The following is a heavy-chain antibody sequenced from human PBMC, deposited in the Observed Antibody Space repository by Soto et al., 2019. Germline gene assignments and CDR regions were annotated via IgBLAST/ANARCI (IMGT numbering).Heavy chain of an antibody. CDR1: GFTFSSYG. Sequence: QVQLVESGGGVVQPGRSLRLSCAASGFTFSSYGMHWVRQAPGKGLEWVAVIWYDGSNKYYADSVKGRFTISRDNSKNTLYLQMNSLRAEDTAVYYCAREGYGSGPEGYYYMDVWGKGTTVTVSS. CDR3: AREGYGSGPEGYYYMDV. V-gene: IGHV3-33*01. J-gene: IGHJ6*03. CDR2: IWYDGSNK. D-gene: IGHD3-10*01.